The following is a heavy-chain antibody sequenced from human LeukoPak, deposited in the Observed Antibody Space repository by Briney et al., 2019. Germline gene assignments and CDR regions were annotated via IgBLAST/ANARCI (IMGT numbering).Heavy chain of an antibody. D-gene: IGHD6-19*01. V-gene: IGHV3-74*01. CDR3: ASWPVGWYGEDS. J-gene: IGHJ4*02. Sequence: GGSLRLFCAASGFSFSSYWMHWVRHAPGKGLVWVSRINTDGSSTRHADFVKGRFTISRDTPKNTLYLQMNSLRVEDTAVYYCASWPVGWYGEDSWGQGTLVTVSS. CDR1: GFSFSSYW. CDR2: INTDGSST.